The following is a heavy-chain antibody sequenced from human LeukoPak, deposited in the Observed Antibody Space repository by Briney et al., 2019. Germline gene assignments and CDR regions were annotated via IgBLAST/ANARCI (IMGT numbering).Heavy chain of an antibody. CDR2: IIPIFGTA. V-gene: IGHV1-69*01. CDR3: ATAHYCSSTSCYSHYYYYMDV. Sequence: SVKVSCKASGGTFSSYAISWVRQAPGQGLEWMGGIIPIFGTANYAQKFQGRVTITADESTSTAYMELSSLRSEDTAVYYCATAHYCSSTSCYSHYYYYMDVWGKGTTVTISS. D-gene: IGHD2-2*01. CDR1: GGTFSSYA. J-gene: IGHJ6*03.